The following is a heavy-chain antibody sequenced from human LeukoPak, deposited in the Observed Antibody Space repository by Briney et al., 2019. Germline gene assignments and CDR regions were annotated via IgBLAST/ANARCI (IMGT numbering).Heavy chain of an antibody. CDR1: GFTFSSYA. J-gene: IGHJ4*02. V-gene: IGHV3-23*01. Sequence: PGGSLRLSCAASGFTFSSYAMSWVRQAPGKGLEWVSAISGSGGSTYYADSVKGRSTISRDNSKNTLYLQMNSLRAEDTAVYYCAKEGCSSTRCYTNCWGQGALVTVSS. CDR3: AKEGCSSTRCYTNC. D-gene: IGHD2-2*02. CDR2: ISGSGGST.